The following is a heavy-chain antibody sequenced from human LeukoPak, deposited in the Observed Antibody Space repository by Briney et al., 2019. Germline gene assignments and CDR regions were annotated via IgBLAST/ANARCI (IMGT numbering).Heavy chain of an antibody. CDR1: GFTFSSHG. CDR3: ARDFAAAANRLDY. Sequence: PGGSLRLSCAASGFTFSSHGMHWVRQAPGKGLEWVAVIWYDGSDKNYADSGKGRFTISRDNSKNTLYLQMDSLRAEDTAVYYCARDFAAAANRLDYWGQGTLVTVSS. J-gene: IGHJ4*02. D-gene: IGHD6-13*01. V-gene: IGHV3-33*01. CDR2: IWYDGSDK.